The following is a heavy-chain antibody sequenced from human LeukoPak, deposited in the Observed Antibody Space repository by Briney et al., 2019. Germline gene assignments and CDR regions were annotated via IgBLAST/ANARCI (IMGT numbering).Heavy chain of an antibody. Sequence: PSETLSLTCTVSGGSISSYYWSWIRQPPGKGLEWIGYIYYSGSTNYNPSLKSRVTISVDTSKNQFSLKLSSVTAADTAVYYCASLKDTAMAQTVDYWGQGTLVTVSS. D-gene: IGHD5-18*01. CDR3: ASLKDTAMAQTVDY. J-gene: IGHJ4*02. CDR1: GGSISSYY. CDR2: IYYSGST. V-gene: IGHV4-59*12.